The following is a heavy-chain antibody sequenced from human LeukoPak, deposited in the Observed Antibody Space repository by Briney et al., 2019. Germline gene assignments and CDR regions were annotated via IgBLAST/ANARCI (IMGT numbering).Heavy chain of an antibody. V-gene: IGHV4-34*01. CDR3: ARGGCSSTSCYTGGFDY. J-gene: IGHJ4*02. CDR1: GGSFSGYY. CDR2: INHSGST. Sequence: SETLSLTCAVYGGSFSGYYWSWIRQPPGKGLEWIREINHSGSTNYNPSLKSRVTISVDTSKNQFSLKLSSVTAADTAVYYCARGGCSSTSCYTGGFDYWGQGTLVTVSS. D-gene: IGHD2-2*02.